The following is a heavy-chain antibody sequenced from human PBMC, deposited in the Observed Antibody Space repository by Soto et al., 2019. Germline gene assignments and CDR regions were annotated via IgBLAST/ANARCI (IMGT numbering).Heavy chain of an antibody. Sequence: GGSLRLSCAASGFTFSDYYMSWIRQAPGKGLEWVSYISSSGGTTYYADSVKGRFTISRDNAKNTLYLQMNSLRAEDTAVYYCAKAYSGSYYSWGQGTLVTSPQ. CDR2: ISSSGGTT. V-gene: IGHV3-11*01. CDR3: AKAYSGSYYS. CDR1: GFTFSDYY. D-gene: IGHD1-26*01. J-gene: IGHJ4*02.